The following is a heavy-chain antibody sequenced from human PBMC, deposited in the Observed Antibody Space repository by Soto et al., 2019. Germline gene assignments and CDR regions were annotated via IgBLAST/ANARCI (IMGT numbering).Heavy chain of an antibody. CDR2: INHSGST. Sequence: SETLSLTCAVYGGSFIGYYWSWIRQPPGKGLEWIGEINHSGSTNYNPSLKSRVTISVDTSKNQFSLKLSSVTAADTAVYYCARRVDTAMVLDYWGQGTLVTVS. D-gene: IGHD5-18*01. V-gene: IGHV4-34*01. J-gene: IGHJ4*02. CDR1: GGSFIGYY. CDR3: ARRVDTAMVLDY.